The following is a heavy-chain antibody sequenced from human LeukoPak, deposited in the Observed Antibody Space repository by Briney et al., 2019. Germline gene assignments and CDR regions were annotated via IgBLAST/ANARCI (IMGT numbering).Heavy chain of an antibody. D-gene: IGHD1-1*01. V-gene: IGHV4-38-2*01. J-gene: IGHJ5*02. Sequence: SETLSLTCVVSGYSIRNDYYRGWIRPPPGKGLEWIGNIYHSGGSYYNPSLKSRVTILVDTSKNQFSLKLSSVTTADTAVYYCAKAGTTGIHHWFDPWGQGNLVTVSS. CDR1: GYSIRNDYY. CDR2: IYHSGGS. CDR3: AKAGTTGIHHWFDP.